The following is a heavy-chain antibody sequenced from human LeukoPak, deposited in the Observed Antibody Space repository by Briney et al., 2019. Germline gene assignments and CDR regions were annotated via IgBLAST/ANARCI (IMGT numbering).Heavy chain of an antibody. V-gene: IGHV3-23*01. CDR3: ARLTKDFWSGLGFDY. D-gene: IGHD3-3*01. CDR2: ISGSGGST. CDR1: GFTFSSYA. Sequence: PGGSLRLSCAASGFTFSSYAMSWVRQAPGKGLEWVSAISGSGGSTYYADSVKGRFTISRDNSKNTLYLQMNSLRAEDTAVYYCARLTKDFWSGLGFDYWGQGTLVTVSS. J-gene: IGHJ4*02.